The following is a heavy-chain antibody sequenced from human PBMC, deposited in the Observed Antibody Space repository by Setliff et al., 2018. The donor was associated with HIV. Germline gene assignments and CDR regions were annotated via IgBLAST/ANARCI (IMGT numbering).Heavy chain of an antibody. V-gene: IGHV1-69*13. CDR3: ARDDHYYDMGSILSDWFFDL. Sequence: SVKVSCKASGGTFRKYSMNWVRQAPGQGLEWMGGIIPMFGSTTYAQKFQDRVTITADESKDTVEMELSSLTSEDTAVYYCARDDHYYDMGSILSDWFFDLWDRGTLVTVSS. CDR1: GGTFRKYS. CDR2: IIPMFGST. D-gene: IGHD3-22*01. J-gene: IGHJ2*01.